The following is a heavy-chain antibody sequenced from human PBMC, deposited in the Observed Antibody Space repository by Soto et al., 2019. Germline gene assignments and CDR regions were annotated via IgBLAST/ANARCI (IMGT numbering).Heavy chain of an antibody. CDR3: ARMRRDTATVYGMDV. V-gene: IGHV1-69*01. Sequence: QVQLVQSGAEVKKPGSSVKVSCKASGGTFSSYAISWVRQAPGQGLEWMGGIIPIFGTANYAQKFQGRVTITADESTSTADMELSSLRSEDTVVYYCARMRRDTATVYGMDVWGQGTTVTVSS. CDR1: GGTFSSYA. D-gene: IGHD5-18*01. CDR2: IIPIFGTA. J-gene: IGHJ6*02.